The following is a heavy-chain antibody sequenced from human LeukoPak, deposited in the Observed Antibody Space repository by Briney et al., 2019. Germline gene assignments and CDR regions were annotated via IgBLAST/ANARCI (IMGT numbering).Heavy chain of an antibody. V-gene: IGHV3-53*01. D-gene: IGHD1-1*01. CDR3: ARDHLQLRGYFDY. CDR1: GFTVSSNY. CDR2: IYSGGST. J-gene: IGHJ4*02. Sequence: GGSLRLSCAASGFTVSSNYMSWVRQAPGKGLEWVSVIYSGGSTYYADSVKGRFTISRDNSKNRLYLQMNSLRAEDTAVYYCARDHLQLRGYFDYWGQGTLVTVSS.